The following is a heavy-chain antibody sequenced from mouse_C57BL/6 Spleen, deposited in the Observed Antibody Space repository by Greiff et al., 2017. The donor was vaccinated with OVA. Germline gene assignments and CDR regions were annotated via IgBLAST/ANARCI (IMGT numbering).Heavy chain of an antibody. V-gene: IGHV1-7*01. CDR1: GYTFTSYW. CDR2: INPSSGYT. J-gene: IGHJ4*01. CDR3: AQRDGLMDY. Sequence: QVQLQQSGAELAKPGASVKLSCKASGYTFTSYWMHWVKQRPGQGLEWIGYINPSSGYTKYNQKFKDKATLIADKSSSTAYMQLSSLTYEDSAVYYCAQRDGLMDYWGQGTSVTVSS.